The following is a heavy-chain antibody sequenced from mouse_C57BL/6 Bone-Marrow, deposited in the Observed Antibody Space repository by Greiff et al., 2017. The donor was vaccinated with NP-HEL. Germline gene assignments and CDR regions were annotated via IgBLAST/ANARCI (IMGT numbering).Heavy chain of an antibody. V-gene: IGHV1-26*01. J-gene: IGHJ4*01. CDR2: SNPNNGGT. CDR3: ARECYYAMDY. Sequence: VQLQQSGPELVKPGASVKISCKASGYTFTDYYMNWVKQSHGKSLEWIGDSNPNNGGTSYNQKFKGKATLTVDKSSSTAYMELRSLTSEDSAVYYCARECYYAMDYWGQGTSVTVSS. CDR1: GYTFTDYY.